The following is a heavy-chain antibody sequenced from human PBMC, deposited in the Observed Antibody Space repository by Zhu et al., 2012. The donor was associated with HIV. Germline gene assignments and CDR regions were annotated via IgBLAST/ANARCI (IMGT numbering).Heavy chain of an antibody. CDR3: ARSSGYGHYYFDS. CDR2: IYHGGTT. CDR1: NYSIGSGYY. J-gene: IGHJ4*02. Sequence: QVQLQESGPGLVKPSETLSLTCDVSNYSIGSGYYWGWIRQPPGKGLAWIGSIYHGGTTYYNPSLKSRVTMSVDTSKNQFSLRLTSVTAADTALYYCARSSGYGHYYFDSWGQGILVTVSS. V-gene: IGHV4-38-2*01. D-gene: IGHD5-12*01.